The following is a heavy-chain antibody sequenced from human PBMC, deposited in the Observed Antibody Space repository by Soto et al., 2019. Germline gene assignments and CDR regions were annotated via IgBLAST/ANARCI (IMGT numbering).Heavy chain of an antibody. V-gene: IGHV5-51*01. CDR1: GYSFSSYW. D-gene: IGHD6-19*01. CDR2: IYPGDSDT. Sequence: XESLKISWKGSGYSFSSYWIGWVRQMPGKGQEWMGIIYPGDSDTRYSPSFQGQVTISADKSISTAYLQWSSLKASDTAMYYCARGPAVPFDYWGQGTLVTVSS. CDR3: ARGPAVPFDY. J-gene: IGHJ4*02.